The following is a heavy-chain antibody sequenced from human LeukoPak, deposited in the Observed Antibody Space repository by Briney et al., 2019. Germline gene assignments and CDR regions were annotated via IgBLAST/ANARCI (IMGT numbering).Heavy chain of an antibody. J-gene: IGHJ4*02. D-gene: IGHD2-2*01. CDR2: IIADGRST. V-gene: IGHV3-74*01. CDR1: GFTFSSYW. CDR3: ARASLVVPAANDY. Sequence: GGSLRLSCAVSGFTFSSYWMHWVRQPPGKGLVWVSRIIADGRSTNYADSVKGRFTISRDNAKNTLYLQMNSLRAEDTAVYYCARASLVVPAANDYWGQGTLVTVHS.